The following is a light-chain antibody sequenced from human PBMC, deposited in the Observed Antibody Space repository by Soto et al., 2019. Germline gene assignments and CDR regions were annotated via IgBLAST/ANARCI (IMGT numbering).Light chain of an antibody. Sequence: QSVLTQPPSVSGAPGQRVTISCTGSSSNIGAGYDVHWYQQLPGTAPKLLIYGNSNRPSGVPDRFSGSKSGTSASLAITGLQAEDEAEYYCQSYDSSLSGYVFGTGTKLPVL. CDR2: GNS. CDR3: QSYDSSLSGYV. CDR1: SSNIGAGYD. V-gene: IGLV1-40*01. J-gene: IGLJ1*01.